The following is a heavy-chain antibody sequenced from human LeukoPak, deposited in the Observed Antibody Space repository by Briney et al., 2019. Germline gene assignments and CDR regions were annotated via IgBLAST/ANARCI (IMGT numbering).Heavy chain of an antibody. J-gene: IGHJ4*02. CDR1: GGSFSGYY. Sequence: SETLSLTCAVYGGSFSGYYWSWIRQPPGKGLEWIGEINHSGSTNYNPSLKSRVTISVDTSKNQFSLKLSSVTAADTAVYYCATYSSGWYYFDYWGQGTLVTVSS. D-gene: IGHD6-19*01. CDR3: ATYSSGWYYFDY. CDR2: INHSGST. V-gene: IGHV4-34*01.